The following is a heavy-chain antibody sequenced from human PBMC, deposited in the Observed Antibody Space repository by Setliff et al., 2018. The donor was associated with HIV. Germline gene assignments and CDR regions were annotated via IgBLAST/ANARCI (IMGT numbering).Heavy chain of an antibody. CDR1: GYYFTTFW. V-gene: IGHV5-51*01. CDR2: IYPGDSDT. D-gene: IGHD5-12*01. Sequence: GASLKISCKGSGYYFTTFWIAWVRQMPGKGLEWMGFIYPGDSDTKYSPSFQGQVTISADKSISTAYLQWSSLKTSDTAMYYSARHGGYNPLDYWGQGTLVTVSS. J-gene: IGHJ4*02. CDR3: ARHGGYNPLDY.